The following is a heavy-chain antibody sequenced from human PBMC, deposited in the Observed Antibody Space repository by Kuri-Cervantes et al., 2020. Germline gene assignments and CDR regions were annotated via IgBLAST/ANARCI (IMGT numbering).Heavy chain of an antibody. J-gene: IGHJ5*02. D-gene: IGHD6-13*01. V-gene: IGHV1-69*05. Sequence: SVKVSCKASGGTFSNYAITWVRQAPGQGLEWMGGIIPIFGTTNYAQKFQGRVTITTDKSTSTAYMELSSLRSEDTAVYYCARSIAAEGLDPWGQGTLVTVSS. CDR3: ARSIAAEGLDP. CDR1: GGTFSNYA. CDR2: IIPIFGTT.